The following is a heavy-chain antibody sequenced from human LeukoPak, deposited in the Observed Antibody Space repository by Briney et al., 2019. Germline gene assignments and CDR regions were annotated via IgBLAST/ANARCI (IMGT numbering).Heavy chain of an antibody. V-gene: IGHV3-23*01. CDR3: AKVSTIGFYYFDY. J-gene: IGHJ4*02. CDR1: GFTFSSYA. Sequence: GSLRLSCAASGFTFSSYAMSWVRQAPGKGLEWVSAISGSGGSTYYADSVKGRFTISRDNSKNTLYLQMNSLRAEDTAVYYYAKVSTIGFYYFDYWGQGTLVTVSS. D-gene: IGHD4/OR15-4a*01. CDR2: ISGSGGST.